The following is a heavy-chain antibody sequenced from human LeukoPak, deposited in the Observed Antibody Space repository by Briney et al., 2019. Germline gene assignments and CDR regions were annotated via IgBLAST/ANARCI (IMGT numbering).Heavy chain of an antibody. J-gene: IGHJ6*02. Sequence: ASVKVSCKASGYTFTSYGISWVRQAPGQGLEWMGWISAYNGNTIYAQKLQGRVTMTTDTSTSTAYMELRSLRSDDTAVYYCARAETGYSFQYYYYGMDVWGQGTTVTVSS. CDR3: ARAETGYSFQYYYYGMDV. D-gene: IGHD3-9*01. V-gene: IGHV1-18*01. CDR1: GYTFTSYG. CDR2: ISAYNGNT.